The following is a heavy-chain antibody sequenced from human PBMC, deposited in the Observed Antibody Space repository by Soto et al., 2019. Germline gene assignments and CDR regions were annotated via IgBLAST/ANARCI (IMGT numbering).Heavy chain of an antibody. CDR2: IYPGDSDT. D-gene: IGHD6-19*01. CDR3: ARRFPAGGWNQFDY. J-gene: IGHJ4*02. CDR1: GYSFTSYW. V-gene: IGHV5-51*01. Sequence: PGESLKISCKSSGYSFTSYWIAWVRQMPGKGLEWMGIIYPGDSDTGYSPSFQGQVTISADKSISTAYLQWSSLKASDTAIYYCARRFPAGGWNQFDYWGQGTLVTVSS.